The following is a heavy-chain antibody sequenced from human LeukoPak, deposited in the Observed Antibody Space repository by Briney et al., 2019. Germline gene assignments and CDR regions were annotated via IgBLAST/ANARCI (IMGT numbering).Heavy chain of an antibody. V-gene: IGHV4-30-4*08. CDR2: IYYSGST. CDR3: ARGQGITIFGVVIEPLDY. Sequence: LRLSCAASGFTFSSYAMSWIRQPPGKGLEWIGYIYYSGSTYYNPSLKSQVTISVDTSKNQFSLKLSSVTAADTAVYYCARGQGITIFGVVIEPLDYWGQGTLVTVSS. D-gene: IGHD3-3*01. J-gene: IGHJ4*02. CDR1: GFTFSSYA.